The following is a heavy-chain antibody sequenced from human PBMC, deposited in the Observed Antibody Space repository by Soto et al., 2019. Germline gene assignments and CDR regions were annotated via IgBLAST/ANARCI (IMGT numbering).Heavy chain of an antibody. CDR3: ARGRHILTGYYISYYYYGMDV. D-gene: IGHD3-9*01. CDR1: GGSFSGYC. V-gene: IGHV4-34*01. Sequence: SETLSLTCAVYGGSFSGYCWSWIRQPPGKGLEWIGEINHSGSTNCNPSLKSRVTISVDTSKNQFSLKLSSVTAADTAVYYCARGRHILTGYYISYYYYGMDVWGQGTTVTVSS. J-gene: IGHJ6*02. CDR2: INHSGST.